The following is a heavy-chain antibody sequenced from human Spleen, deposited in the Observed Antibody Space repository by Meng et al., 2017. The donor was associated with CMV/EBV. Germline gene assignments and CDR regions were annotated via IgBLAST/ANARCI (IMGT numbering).Heavy chain of an antibody. CDR2: ISTSSSYI. Sequence: GGSLRLSCAGTGFTFSRYSMNWVRQAPGKGLEWVSCISTSSSYIYYADSVKGRFTISRDNSKNTLFLQMNSLRAEDTAIYYCAKSTYYDFWSGPYYWGQGTLVTVSS. D-gene: IGHD3-3*01. CDR1: GFTFSRYS. J-gene: IGHJ4*02. CDR3: AKSTYYDFWSGPYY. V-gene: IGHV3-21*04.